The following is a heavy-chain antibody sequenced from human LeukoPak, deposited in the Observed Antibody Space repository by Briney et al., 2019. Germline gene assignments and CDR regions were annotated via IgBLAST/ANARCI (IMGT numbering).Heavy chain of an antibody. J-gene: IGHJ6*03. Sequence: GASVKVSCKASGYTFTSYDINWVRQAPGQGLEWLGWVSPYNGNTNYSQKFQGRVTMTTDTSTTTAYMELRSLRSDDTAVYHCARNRGPGENYHMDVWGKGTTVTVSS. CDR1: GYTFTSYD. D-gene: IGHD1-14*01. CDR2: VSPYNGNT. V-gene: IGHV1-18*01. CDR3: ARNRGPGENYHMDV.